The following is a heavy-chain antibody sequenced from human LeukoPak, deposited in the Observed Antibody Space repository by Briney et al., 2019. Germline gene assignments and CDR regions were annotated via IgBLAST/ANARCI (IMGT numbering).Heavy chain of an antibody. CDR3: ARAAYYDSSGFDY. D-gene: IGHD3-22*01. Sequence: ASVKVSCKASGYTFTGYYMHWVRQAPGQGLEWMGWINPNSGGTNYAQKFQGRVTMTRDTSISTAHMELSRLRSDDTAVYYCARAAYYDSSGFDYWGQGTLVTVSS. V-gene: IGHV1-2*02. J-gene: IGHJ4*02. CDR1: GYTFTGYY. CDR2: INPNSGGT.